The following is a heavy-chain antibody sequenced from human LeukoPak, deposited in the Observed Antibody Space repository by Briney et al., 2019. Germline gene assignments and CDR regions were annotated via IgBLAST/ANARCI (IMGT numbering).Heavy chain of an antibody. Sequence: SETLSLTCTVSGNSINSDYYWGWIRQPPGKGLEWIGNIYQSGNTYYNPSLKSRVTISLHTSKNQFSLKLNSVTASDTAVYYCARSDWYLRGDAFDIWGQGTMVVVSS. J-gene: IGHJ3*02. CDR2: IYQSGNT. D-gene: IGHD3-9*01. V-gene: IGHV4-38-2*02. CDR3: ARSDWYLRGDAFDI. CDR1: GNSINSDYY.